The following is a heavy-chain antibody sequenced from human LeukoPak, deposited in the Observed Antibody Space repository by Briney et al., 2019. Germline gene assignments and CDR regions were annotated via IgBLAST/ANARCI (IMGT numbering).Heavy chain of an antibody. CDR2: IIPIFGTA. Sequence: SVKVSCKASGGTFSSYAISWVRQAPGQGLEWMGGIIPIFGTANYAQKFQGRVTITADESTSTAYMELSSLRSDDTAVYYCARDALVVVAATLLPLYYYYGMDVWGQGTTVTVSS. V-gene: IGHV1-69*13. D-gene: IGHD2-15*01. CDR1: GGTFSSYA. CDR3: ARDALVVVAATLLPLYYYYGMDV. J-gene: IGHJ6*02.